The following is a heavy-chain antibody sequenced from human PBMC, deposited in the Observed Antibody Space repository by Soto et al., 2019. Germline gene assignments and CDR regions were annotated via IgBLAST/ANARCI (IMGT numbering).Heavy chain of an antibody. CDR3: AGGDTSGYSFDY. V-gene: IGHV4-30-4*01. CDR1: GGSISSGDYY. J-gene: IGHJ4*02. CDR2: IYYTGST. Sequence: PSETLSLTCTVSGGSISSGDYYWNWIRQPPGKGLEWIGYIYYTGSTYYNPSLKSRGTMSIDTSKNQFSLKLSSVTAADTAVYYCAGGDTSGYSFDYWGQGTLVTVSS. D-gene: IGHD3-22*01.